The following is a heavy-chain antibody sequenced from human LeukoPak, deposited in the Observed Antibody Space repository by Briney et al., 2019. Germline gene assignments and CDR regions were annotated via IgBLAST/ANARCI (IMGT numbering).Heavy chain of an antibody. Sequence: SETLSLTCTVSAGSISNYYWSWIRQPPGKGLEWMGYIHYSGSTDYKPSLKSRVTISVDMSKSQFSLKLSSLTAADTAVYFCARHPEAYFSDFGGRRAGPLDYWGQGILVTVSS. J-gene: IGHJ4*02. CDR2: IHYSGST. D-gene: IGHD3-3*01. CDR3: ARHPEAYFSDFGGRRAGPLDY. V-gene: IGHV4-59*08. CDR1: AGSISNYY.